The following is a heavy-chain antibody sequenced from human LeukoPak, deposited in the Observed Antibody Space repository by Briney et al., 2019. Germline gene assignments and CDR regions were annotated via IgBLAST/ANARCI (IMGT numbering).Heavy chain of an antibody. V-gene: IGHV3-9*01. CDR3: AKDKDAYYDSLHY. D-gene: IGHD3-22*01. CDR1: GFTFDDYA. J-gene: IGHJ4*02. Sequence: GRSLRLSCAASGFTFDDYAMHWVRQAPGKGLEWVSGISWNSGSISYADSVKGRFTISRDNVKNSLYLQMNSLRPEDTALYYCAKDKDAYYDSLHYWGQGTLVTVSS. CDR2: ISWNSGSI.